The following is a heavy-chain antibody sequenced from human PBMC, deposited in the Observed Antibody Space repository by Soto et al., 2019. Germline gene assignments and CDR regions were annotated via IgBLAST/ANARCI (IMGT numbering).Heavy chain of an antibody. CDR1: GDSFTSYY. V-gene: IGHV4-59*01. CDR2: IYSSGSA. CDR3: ARVGNTSCNDALDI. Sequence: PSETLSLTCAVSGDSFTSYYLRYIRQPPGKGLEWIGYIYSSGSANYYPSRKSRVTLTIDTSKNKISLTLKSVTAAATAVYFCARVGNTSCNDALDIWGQGTMVTV. J-gene: IGHJ3*02. D-gene: IGHD2-2*01.